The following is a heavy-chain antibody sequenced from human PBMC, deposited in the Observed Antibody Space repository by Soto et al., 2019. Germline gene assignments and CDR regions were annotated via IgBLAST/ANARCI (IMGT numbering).Heavy chain of an antibody. J-gene: IGHJ6*02. CDR3: PSNQHWNYDYGMDA. V-gene: IGHV5-10-1*01. CDR2: IDPSDSYT. Sequence: GESLKISCKGSGYSFTSYWISWVRQMPGKGLEWMGRIDPSDSYTNYSPSFQGHVTISADKSITTAYLQWSSLKASDTAMYYCPSNQHWNYDYGMDAWGQGTTVTVYS. D-gene: IGHD1-1*01. CDR1: GYSFTSYW.